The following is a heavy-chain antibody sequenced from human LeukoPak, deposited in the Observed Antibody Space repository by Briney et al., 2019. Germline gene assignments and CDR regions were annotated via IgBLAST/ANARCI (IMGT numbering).Heavy chain of an antibody. Sequence: GASVKVSCKASGYTFTGYYMHWVRQAPGQGLEWMGWINPNSGGTNYPQKFQGRVTMTRDTSISAAYMELSRLRSDDTAVYYCARDPKIIAVAGDWYFDLWGRGTLVTVSS. CDR3: ARDPKIIAVAGDWYFDL. D-gene: IGHD6-19*01. CDR1: GYTFTGYY. J-gene: IGHJ2*01. V-gene: IGHV1-2*02. CDR2: INPNSGGT.